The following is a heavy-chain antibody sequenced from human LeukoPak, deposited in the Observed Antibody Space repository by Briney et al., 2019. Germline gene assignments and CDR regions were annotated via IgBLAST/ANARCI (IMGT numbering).Heavy chain of an antibody. CDR1: GFTFSSYD. J-gene: IGHJ4*02. D-gene: IGHD2-2*01. CDR3: ARGNYHNYCSSTSCYGYFDY. V-gene: IGHV3-13*05. CDR2: IGTAGDP. Sequence: GGSLRLSCAASGFTFSSYDMHWVRHATGKGLEWVSAIGTAGDPYYPGSVKGRFTISRENAKNSLYLQMNSLRAGDTAVYYRARGNYHNYCSSTSCYGYFDYWGQGTLVTVSS.